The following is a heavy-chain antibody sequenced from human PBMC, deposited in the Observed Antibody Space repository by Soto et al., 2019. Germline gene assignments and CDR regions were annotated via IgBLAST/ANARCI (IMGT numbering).Heavy chain of an antibody. CDR3: ASSNIAAAGFYYYGMDV. Sequence: LTCTVSGGSISSYYWSWIRQPPGKGLEWIGYIYYSGSTNYNPSLKSRVTISVDTSKNQFSLKLSSVTAADTAVYYCASSNIAAAGFYYYGMDVWGRGTTVTVSS. V-gene: IGHV4-59*01. CDR2: IYYSGST. J-gene: IGHJ6*02. CDR1: GGSISSYY. D-gene: IGHD6-13*01.